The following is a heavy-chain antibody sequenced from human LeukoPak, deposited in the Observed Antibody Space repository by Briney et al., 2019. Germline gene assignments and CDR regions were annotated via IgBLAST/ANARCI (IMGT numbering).Heavy chain of an antibody. D-gene: IGHD2-2*01. Sequence: ASVKVSCKASGFGFSTYDINWVRQAAGQGLEWMGWINPKSNNTGFAQRFQGRVTMTTNTSINIAYMELGSLTSEDTAVYFCAKSPGFPPSSHSFDYLGQGTLVTVSS. CDR1: GFGFSTYD. J-gene: IGHJ4*02. CDR2: INPKSNNT. CDR3: AKSPGFPPSSHSFDY. V-gene: IGHV1-8*01.